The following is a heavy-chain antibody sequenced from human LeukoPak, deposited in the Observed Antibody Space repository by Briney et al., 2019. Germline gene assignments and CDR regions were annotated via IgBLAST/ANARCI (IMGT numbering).Heavy chain of an antibody. CDR3: ARSTRYNWNDDY. J-gene: IGHJ4*02. D-gene: IGHD1-1*01. CDR2: INPNSGGT. V-gene: IGHV1-2*02. CDR1: GYTFTGYY. Sequence: ASVKVSCKASGYTFTGYYLHWVRQAPGQGLEWMGWINPNSGGTNYAQKFQGRVTMTRDTSISTAYMELSRLRSDDTAVYYCARSTRYNWNDDYWGQGTLVTVSS.